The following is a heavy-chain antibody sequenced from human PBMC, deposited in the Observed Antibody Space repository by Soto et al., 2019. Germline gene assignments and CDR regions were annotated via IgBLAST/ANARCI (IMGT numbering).Heavy chain of an antibody. CDR1: GFTFSSYG. V-gene: IGHV3-30*18. D-gene: IGHD3-22*01. Sequence: GGSLRLSCAASGFTFSSYGMHWVRQAPGKGLEWVAVISYDGSNKYYADSVKGRFTISRDNSKNTLYLQMNSLRAEDTAVYYCAKEDYDSREIDYWGQGTLVTVSS. J-gene: IGHJ4*02. CDR3: AKEDYDSREIDY. CDR2: ISYDGSNK.